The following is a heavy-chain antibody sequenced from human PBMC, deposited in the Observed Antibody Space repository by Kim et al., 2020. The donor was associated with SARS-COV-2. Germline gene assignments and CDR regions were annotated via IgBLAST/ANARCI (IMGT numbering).Heavy chain of an antibody. J-gene: IGHJ4*02. Sequence: ASVKVSCKASGYTFTSYGISWVRQAPGQWLEWMGWISAYNGNTNYAQKLQGRVTMTPDTSTSTAYMELRSLRSDDTAVYYCARDHNPRTYYYGSGSPYFDYWGQGTLVTVSS. CDR3: ARDHNPRTYYYGSGSPYFDY. CDR1: GYTFTSYG. CDR2: ISAYNGNT. V-gene: IGHV1-18*01. D-gene: IGHD3-10*01.